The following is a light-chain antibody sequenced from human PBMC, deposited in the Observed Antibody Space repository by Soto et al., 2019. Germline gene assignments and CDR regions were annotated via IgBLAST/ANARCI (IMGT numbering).Light chain of an antibody. Sequence: DLQMTQSPSSLSASVGDRVTITCRASQSISSHLNWYQQRPGKAPKLLIFGASSLQTGVPSRFSGRGSGTDFTLSISRLHPEDFATYYCQQYNSYSPYTFGQGTKLEIK. V-gene: IGKV1-39*01. J-gene: IGKJ2*01. CDR1: QSISSH. CDR3: QQYNSYSPYT. CDR2: GAS.